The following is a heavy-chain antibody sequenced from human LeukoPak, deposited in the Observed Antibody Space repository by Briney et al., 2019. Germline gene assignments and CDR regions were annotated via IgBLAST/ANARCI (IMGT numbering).Heavy chain of an antibody. J-gene: IGHJ5*02. CDR3: ARVTYDSRFDP. V-gene: IGHV3-11*01. CDR1: GFTISDYY. Sequence: GGSLRLSCAASGFTISDYYMSWIRQAPGKGLEWVSYISSSGSTIYYADSVKGRFTISRDNAKNSLYLQMNSLRAEDTAVYYCARVTYDSRFDPWGQGTLVTVSS. D-gene: IGHD3-22*01. CDR2: ISSSGSTI.